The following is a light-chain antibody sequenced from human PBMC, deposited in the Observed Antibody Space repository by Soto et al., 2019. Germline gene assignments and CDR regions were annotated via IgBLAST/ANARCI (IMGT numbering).Light chain of an antibody. V-gene: IGKV3-11*01. J-gene: IGKJ2*01. CDR2: ETS. CDR3: QVRTDWPPFKYT. Sequence: EIVLTQSPASLSLSAGERVTLSCRASQSVDTMVAWYQQQVGRTPRLLIYETSNRATGVPGRFSGSGSGTDFTLTISRLEPEDFAVYFCQVRTDWPPFKYTFGQGNKLEV. CDR1: QSVDTM.